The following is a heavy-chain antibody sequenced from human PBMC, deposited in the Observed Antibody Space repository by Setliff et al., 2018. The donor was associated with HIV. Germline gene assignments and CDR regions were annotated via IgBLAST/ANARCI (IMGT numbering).Heavy chain of an antibody. J-gene: IGHJ4*02. D-gene: IGHD6-19*01. V-gene: IGHV4-4*09. CDR1: GDSISSYS. CDR3: ARLRQWLAFFDS. Sequence: KTSETLSLTCTVSGDSISSYSWNWIRQSPGGGLEWIGFIFSSGSTKYNPSLQSRVTMSIDTSKNQFSLRLNSVTAADTAVYYCARLRQWLAFFDSWGQGTLVTVSS. CDR2: IFSSGST.